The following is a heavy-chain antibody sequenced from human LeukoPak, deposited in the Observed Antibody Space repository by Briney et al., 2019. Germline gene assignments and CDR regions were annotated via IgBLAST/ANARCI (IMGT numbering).Heavy chain of an antibody. Sequence: GGSLTLSCAASGFSVSLNYMNWVRQAPGKGLEWVAVISYDGSNKYYADSVKGRFTISRDNSKNTLYLQMNSLRAEDTAVYYCARAALYYYDSSGLPDYWGQGTLVTVSS. CDR2: ISYDGSNK. J-gene: IGHJ4*02. CDR3: ARAALYYYDSSGLPDY. D-gene: IGHD3-22*01. V-gene: IGHV3-30*03. CDR1: GFSVSLNY.